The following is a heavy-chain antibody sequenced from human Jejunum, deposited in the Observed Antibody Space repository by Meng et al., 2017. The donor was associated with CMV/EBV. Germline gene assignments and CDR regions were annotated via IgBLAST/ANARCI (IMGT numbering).Heavy chain of an antibody. CDR3: ARGSGSGGRDWFDP. CDR1: GYTFINHD. D-gene: IGHD3-3*01. V-gene: IGHV1-8*01. CDR2: MNSNSGNT. J-gene: IGHJ5*02. Sequence: QVQLVQSVAEVKKPGASVKLSCKASGYTFINHDIKWFRQATGQGLEWMGWMNSNSGNTGYAQKFQGRVTMTRDTSISTAYMELSDLRSEDAAVYYCARGSGSGGRDWFDPWGQGTLVTVSS.